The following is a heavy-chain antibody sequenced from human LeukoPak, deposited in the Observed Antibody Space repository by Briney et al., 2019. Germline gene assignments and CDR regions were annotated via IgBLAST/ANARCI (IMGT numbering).Heavy chain of an antibody. CDR1: GFTFSSYH. J-gene: IGHJ4*02. CDR3: ARDRRLAAAGVFFDY. V-gene: IGHV3-21*04. CDR2: ISSSSSYI. D-gene: IGHD6-13*01. Sequence: GGSLRLSCAASGFTFSSYHMNWVRQAPGKGLEWVSSISSSSSYIYYVDSVEGRFTISRDNAKNSLYLQMNSLRAEDTAVYYCARDRRLAAAGVFFDYWGQGTLVTVSS.